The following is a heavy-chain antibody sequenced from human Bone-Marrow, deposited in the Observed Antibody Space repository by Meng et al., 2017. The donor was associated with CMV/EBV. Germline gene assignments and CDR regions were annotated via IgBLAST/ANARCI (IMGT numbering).Heavy chain of an antibody. J-gene: IGHJ4*02. Sequence: GGSLRLSCAASGFTFSNYAMHWVRQAPGKGLEWVAVISFDGSSKYYADSVKGRFTISRDNSKNTVYMRMNNLRAGDMAVYYCMRGGAAADWGGFFDYWGQGTLVTFSS. CDR2: ISFDGSSK. CDR1: GFTFSNYA. V-gene: IGHV3-30-3*01. D-gene: IGHD6-13*01. CDR3: MRGGAAADWGGFFDY.